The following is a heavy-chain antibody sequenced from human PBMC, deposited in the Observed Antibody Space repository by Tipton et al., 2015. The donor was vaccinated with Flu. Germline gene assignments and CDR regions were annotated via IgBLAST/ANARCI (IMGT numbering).Heavy chain of an antibody. D-gene: IGHD4-23*01. CDR3: AKDPYGGNSGNYLDF. CDR1: GFTFTSNA. Sequence: SLRLSCAASGFTFTSNAMSWVRQAPGKGLEWVSSIGGGGTSKYYADSVRGRFTISRDNSKKTVYLQMNSLRAEDTALYYCAKDPYGGNSGNYLDFWGQGTLVTVSS. CDR2: IGGGGTSK. J-gene: IGHJ4*02. V-gene: IGHV3-23*01.